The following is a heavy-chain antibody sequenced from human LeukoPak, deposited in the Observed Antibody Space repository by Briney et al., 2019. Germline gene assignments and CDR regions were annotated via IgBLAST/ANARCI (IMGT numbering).Heavy chain of an antibody. CDR2: IWYDGSNK. Sequence: GGSLRLSCAASGFTFSSYGMHWVRQAPGKGLEWVAVIWYDGSNKYYADSVKGRFTISRDNAKNTLYLQMNSLRAEDTAVYYCARTTFDFWIYGLDVWGQGTTVTVSS. CDR1: GFTFSSYG. V-gene: IGHV3-33*01. CDR3: ARTTFDFWIYGLDV. J-gene: IGHJ6*02. D-gene: IGHD3-3*01.